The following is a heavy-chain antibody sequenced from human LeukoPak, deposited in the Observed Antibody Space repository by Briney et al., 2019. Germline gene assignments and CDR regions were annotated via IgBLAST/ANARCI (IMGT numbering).Heavy chain of an antibody. CDR2: IYYSGST. Sequence: SETLSLTCTVSGGSISSYYWSWIRQPPGKGLEWIGYIYYSGSTNYNPSLKGRVTISVDTSKNQFSLKLSSVTAADTAVYYCARQYYYGSGSYPDPYYYYGMDVWGQGTTVTVSS. V-gene: IGHV4-59*01. J-gene: IGHJ6*02. D-gene: IGHD3-10*01. CDR1: GGSISSYY. CDR3: ARQYYYGSGSYPDPYYYYGMDV.